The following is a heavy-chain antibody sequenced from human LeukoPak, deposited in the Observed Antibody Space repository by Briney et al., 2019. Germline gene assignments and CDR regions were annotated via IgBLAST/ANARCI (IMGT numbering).Heavy chain of an antibody. CDR2: IYTTGKT. D-gene: IGHD3-16*01. CDR3: ARHGYTASHYFLDF. V-gene: IGHV4-4*07. CDR1: SGSIDSYY. Sequence: SETLSLTCTVSSGSIDSYYWGWVRQPAGRGLEWIGRIYTTGKTDYNPSLQSRLTISVDTSKRQFSLNLRSLTAADTALYYCARHGYTASHYFLDFWSQGTLVTVSS. J-gene: IGHJ4*02.